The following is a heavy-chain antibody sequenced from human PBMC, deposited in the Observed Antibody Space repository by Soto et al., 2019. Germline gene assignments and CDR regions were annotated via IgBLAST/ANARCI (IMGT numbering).Heavy chain of an antibody. V-gene: IGHV4-59*01. Sequence: PSETLSLTCSVSSASLGSYFWSWIRQPPGKGLEWIGNIHYSGNTNINPSLRSRVTMSADTSRNQFSLKLSSVTAADTAVYFCARDLSYGSRTNNWFGPWGQGTLDPVSS. D-gene: IGHD3-10*01. CDR2: IHYSGNT. CDR1: SASLGSYF. CDR3: ARDLSYGSRTNNWFGP. J-gene: IGHJ5*02.